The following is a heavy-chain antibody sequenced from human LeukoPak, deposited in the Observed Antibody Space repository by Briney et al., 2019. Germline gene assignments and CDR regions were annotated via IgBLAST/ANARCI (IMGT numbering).Heavy chain of an antibody. CDR1: GFTFSSYS. CDR2: ISSTSSAI. CDR3: ARVIGSYGDSAY. D-gene: IGHD3-16*01. J-gene: IGHJ4*02. V-gene: IGHV3-48*04. Sequence: GGSLTLSCAASGFTFSSYSMNWVRQAPGKGLEWLSYISSTSSAIYYADSLKGRCTISRDNAKNSLYLQMDSLRAEDTAVYYCARVIGSYGDSAYWGQGTLVTVSS.